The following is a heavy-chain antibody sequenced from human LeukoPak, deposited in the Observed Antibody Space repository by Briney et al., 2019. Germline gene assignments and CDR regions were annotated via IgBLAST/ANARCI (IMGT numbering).Heavy chain of an antibody. CDR3: ARAFYPPDFGFGRAPYYFDK. CDR1: GYTFTSYD. Sequence: ASVKVSCQASGYTFTSYDINWVRQATGQGLEWMGWMNPNSGNTGYAQKFQGRVTITRNTSISTAYMELSSLRSEDTAVYYCARAFYPPDFGFGRAPYYFDKWGRGTLVTVSS. V-gene: IGHV1-8*03. D-gene: IGHD3-16*01. J-gene: IGHJ4*02. CDR2: MNPNSGNT.